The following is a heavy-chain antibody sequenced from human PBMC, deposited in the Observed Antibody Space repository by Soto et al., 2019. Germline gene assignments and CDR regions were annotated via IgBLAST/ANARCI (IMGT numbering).Heavy chain of an antibody. Sequence: GGALLLSCAASGFSFSIYAMGWVRQAPGKGLDWVSSISAGGDGTYYADSVKGRFTISRDNSKNTVYLQMSSLRADDTAVYYCADGGRYPYYWGPGTMVTVSS. CDR2: ISAGGDGT. CDR3: ADGGRYPYY. CDR1: GFSFSIYA. J-gene: IGHJ4*02. D-gene: IGHD1-26*01. V-gene: IGHV3-23*01.